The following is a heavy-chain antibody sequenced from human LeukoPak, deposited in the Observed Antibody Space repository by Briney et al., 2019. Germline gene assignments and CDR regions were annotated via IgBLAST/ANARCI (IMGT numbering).Heavy chain of an antibody. CDR2: INHSGST. J-gene: IGHJ5*02. D-gene: IGHD3-10*01. CDR3: ARHWYYYGLDWFDP. Sequence: GSLRLSCAASGFTFSSYWMSWIRQPPGKGLEWIGEINHSGSTNYNPSLKSRVTISVDTSKNQFSLKLSSVTAADTAVYYCARHWYYYGLDWFDPWGQGTLVTVSS. V-gene: IGHV4-34*01. CDR1: GFTFSSYW.